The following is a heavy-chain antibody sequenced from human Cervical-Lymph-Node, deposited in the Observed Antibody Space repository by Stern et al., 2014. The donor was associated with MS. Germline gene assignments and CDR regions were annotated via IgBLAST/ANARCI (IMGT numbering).Heavy chain of an antibody. CDR3: ATTCFDIVTGYPDY. CDR1: GYSFDNRW. Sequence: VQLVQSGAEVKKPGASLKISCKGSGYSFDNRWIGWVRQMPGKGLEWMGIIFPCDSESRYSPAFEGQVTFSVDKSISTAYLQWRSLTASDTGIYYCATTCFDIVTGYPDYWGQGTLVTVSS. CDR2: IFPCDSES. V-gene: IGHV5-51*03. J-gene: IGHJ4*02. D-gene: IGHD3-9*01.